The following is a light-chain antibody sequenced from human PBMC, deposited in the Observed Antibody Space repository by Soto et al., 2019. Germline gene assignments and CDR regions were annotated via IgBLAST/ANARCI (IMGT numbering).Light chain of an antibody. CDR3: SSYVGTNSYV. CDR2: EVY. CDR1: SSDVGGYNY. J-gene: IGLJ1*01. Sequence: QSALTQPPSASGSPGQSVTISCTGTSSDVGGYNYVSWYQHHPGKAPKLIIYEVYKRPSGVPDRFSGSKSGNTAALTVSGLQAEDEADYYRSSYVGTNSYVFGTGTKVTDL. V-gene: IGLV2-8*01.